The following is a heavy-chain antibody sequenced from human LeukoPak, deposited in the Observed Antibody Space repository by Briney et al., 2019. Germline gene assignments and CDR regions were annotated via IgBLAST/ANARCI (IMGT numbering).Heavy chain of an antibody. D-gene: IGHD3-22*01. V-gene: IGHV1-24*01. J-gene: IGHJ3*02. Sequence: ASVKVSCKVSGYTLTELSMHWVRQAPGKGLEWMGGFDPEDGETIYAQKFQGRVTMTEDISTDTAYMELSSLRSEDTAAYYCATNYYDSSGSFDIWGQGTMVTVSS. CDR2: FDPEDGET. CDR3: ATNYYDSSGSFDI. CDR1: GYTLTELS.